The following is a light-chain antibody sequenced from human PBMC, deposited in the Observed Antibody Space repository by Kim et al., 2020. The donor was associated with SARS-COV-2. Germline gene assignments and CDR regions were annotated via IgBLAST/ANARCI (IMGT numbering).Light chain of an antibody. J-gene: IGLJ2*01. CDR1: SSNY. Sequence: SGFPEQTVTSSGSGTSSNYVSWDQHHPGKAPKLIIYDVNRRPSGVPARFSGSKSGNTASLTVSGIQADDEADYYCKSYAGNNIVLFGGGTQLTVL. CDR3: KSYAGNNIVL. CDR2: DVN. V-gene: IGLV2-8*01.